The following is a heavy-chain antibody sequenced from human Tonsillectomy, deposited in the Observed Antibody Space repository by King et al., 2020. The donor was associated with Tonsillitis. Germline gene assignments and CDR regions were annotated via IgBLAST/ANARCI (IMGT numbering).Heavy chain of an antibody. CDR1: GGSISSSNW. CDR2: IYHRGST. CDR3: ARRRWNAFDL. J-gene: IGHJ3*01. V-gene: IGHV4-4*02. D-gene: IGHD5-24*01. Sequence: VQLQESGPGLVKPSGTLSLTCAVSGGSISSSNWWSWVRQPPGKGLEWSGEIYHRGSTNYNPSLKSRVTMSLDKSKNQFSLKLRSVTAADTAVYYCARRRWNAFDLWGQGTRVTVSS.